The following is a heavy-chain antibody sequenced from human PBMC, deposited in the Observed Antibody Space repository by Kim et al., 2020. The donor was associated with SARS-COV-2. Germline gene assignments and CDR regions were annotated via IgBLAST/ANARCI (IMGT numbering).Heavy chain of an antibody. CDR1: GGTFSSYA. J-gene: IGHJ6*02. CDR3: ASTYVGGIVVVPAADHYYYGMDV. D-gene: IGHD2-2*01. V-gene: IGHV1-69*01. Sequence: VKVSCKASGGTFSSYAISWVRQAPGQGLEWMGGIIPIFGTANYAQKFQGRVTITADESTSTAYMELSSLRSEDTAVYYCASTYVGGIVVVPAADHYYYGMDVWGQGTTVTVSS. CDR2: IIPIFGTA.